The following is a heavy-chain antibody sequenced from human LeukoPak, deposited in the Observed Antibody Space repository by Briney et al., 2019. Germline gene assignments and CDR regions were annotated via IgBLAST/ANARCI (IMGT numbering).Heavy chain of an antibody. CDR1: GGTFSSYA. CDR3: ARGGLGRKQWLAPKGY. D-gene: IGHD6-19*01. V-gene: IGHV1-69*13. CDR2: IIPIFGTA. Sequence: GASVKVSCKASGGTFSSYAISWVRQAPGQGLEWMGGIIPIFGTANYAQKFQGRVTITADESTSTAYMELRSLRSDDTAVYYCARGGLGRKQWLAPKGYWGQGTLVTVSS. J-gene: IGHJ4*02.